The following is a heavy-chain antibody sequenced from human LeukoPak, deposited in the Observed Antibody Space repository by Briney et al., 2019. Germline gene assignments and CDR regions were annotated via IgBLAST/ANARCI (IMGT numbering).Heavy chain of an antibody. D-gene: IGHD2-15*01. CDR2: LSGSTTYI. Sequence: GSLRLSCAASGFDFTTYSMNWVRQAPGKGLEWVSSLSGSTTYIYYAESVKGRFTISRVNAKNSLYLQMNSLRAEDTAIYYCARTRYCGGGSCFALDYWGLGTLVTVSS. J-gene: IGHJ4*02. V-gene: IGHV3-21*06. CDR3: ARTRYCGGGSCFALDY. CDR1: GFDFTTYS.